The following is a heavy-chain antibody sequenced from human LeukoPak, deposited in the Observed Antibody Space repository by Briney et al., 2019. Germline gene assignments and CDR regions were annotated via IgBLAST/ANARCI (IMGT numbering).Heavy chain of an antibody. CDR2: TYYRSKRYN. Sequence: SQTLSLTCAISGDSVSSNSAAWNWIRQSPSRGLEWLGRTYYRSKRYNDYAVSVKSRITINPDTSKNQFSLQLNSVTPEDTAVYYCARAVGYDLPDNYYYYYMDVWGKGTTVTVSS. J-gene: IGHJ6*03. V-gene: IGHV6-1*01. CDR3: ARAVGYDLPDNYYYYYMDV. CDR1: GDSVSSNSAA. D-gene: IGHD3-3*01.